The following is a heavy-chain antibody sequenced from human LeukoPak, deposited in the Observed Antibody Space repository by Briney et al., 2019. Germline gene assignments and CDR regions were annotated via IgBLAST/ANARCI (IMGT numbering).Heavy chain of an antibody. CDR3: AGNRDAYFLNAFDI. V-gene: IGHV4-4*07. CDR1: GDSISYFY. D-gene: IGHD5-24*01. J-gene: IGHJ3*02. Sequence: SETLSLTCSVSGDSISYFYWSWIRQAAGKGLEWIGRISGSGSTDYNASLKSRVTMSVDTSKNQLSLTLSSVTAADTAVYYCAGNRDAYFLNAFDIWGQGTMVTVSS. CDR2: ISGSGST.